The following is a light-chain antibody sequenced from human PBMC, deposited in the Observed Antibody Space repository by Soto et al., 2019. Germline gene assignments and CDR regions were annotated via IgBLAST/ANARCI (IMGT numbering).Light chain of an antibody. CDR2: GNN. CDR3: AAWDDRLNGWV. V-gene: IGLV1-44*01. CDR1: SSNIEINP. J-gene: IGLJ3*02. Sequence: QSVLTQPPSASGTPGQRVTIPCSGSSSNIEINPVNWYQQLPGAAPKLLFSGNNQRPSGVPDRFSRSKSGSSASLAISGLQSVDEADYYCAAWDDRLNGWVFGGGTKLTVL.